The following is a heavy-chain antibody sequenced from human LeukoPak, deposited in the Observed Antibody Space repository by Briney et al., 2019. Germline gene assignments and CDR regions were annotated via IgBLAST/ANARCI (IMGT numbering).Heavy chain of an antibody. D-gene: IGHD3-22*01. CDR2: ISQDGSGK. Sequence: GGSLRLSCGASGFTFSNYWMSWVRQAPGKGLEWVINISQDGSGKNYADSVEGRFTISRDNAKNSLYLQMNSLRAEDTAVYYCARRGSYYDSTDFDLWGQGTLVTVSS. CDR3: ARRGSYYDSTDFDL. CDR1: GFTFSNYW. V-gene: IGHV3-7*03. J-gene: IGHJ5*02.